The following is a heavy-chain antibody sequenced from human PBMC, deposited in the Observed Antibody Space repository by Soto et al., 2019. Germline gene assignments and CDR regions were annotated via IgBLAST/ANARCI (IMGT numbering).Heavy chain of an antibody. CDR2: ISGSGGST. D-gene: IGHD1-1*01. CDR3: AILASPRVLYYYYGMDV. CDR1: GFTFSSYA. V-gene: IGHV3-23*01. J-gene: IGHJ6*02. Sequence: EVQLLESGGGLVQPGGSLRLSCAASGFTFSSYAMSWVRQAPGKGLEWVSAISGSGGSTYYADSVKGRFTISRDNSKNTLYLQMNSLRAEDTAVYYCAILASPRVLYYYYGMDVWGQGTTVTVSS.